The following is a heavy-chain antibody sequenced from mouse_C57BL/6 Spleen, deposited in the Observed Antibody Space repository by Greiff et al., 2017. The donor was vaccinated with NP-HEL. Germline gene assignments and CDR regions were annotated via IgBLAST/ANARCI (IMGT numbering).Heavy chain of an antibody. CDR2: IYPGSGNT. CDR1: GYTFTDYY. Sequence: QVQLQQSGAELVRPGASVKLSCKASGYTFTDYYINWVKQRPGQGLEWIARIYPGSGNTYYNEKFKGKATLTAEKSSSTAYMQLSSLTSEDSAVYFCARYLMDYWGQGTSVTVSS. V-gene: IGHV1-76*01. J-gene: IGHJ4*01. CDR3: ARYLMDY.